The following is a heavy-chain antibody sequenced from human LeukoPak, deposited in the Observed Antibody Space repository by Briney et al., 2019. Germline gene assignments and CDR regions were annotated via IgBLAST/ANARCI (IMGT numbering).Heavy chain of an antibody. CDR1: GGSISSHY. CDR3: ASGFDGSGSFDYYYYYMDV. D-gene: IGHD3-10*01. CDR2: IYASGIT. V-gene: IGHV4-4*07. Sequence: SVPLSLPCTVSGGSISSHYWSWIRQPAGKGLEWIGRIYASGITNYNPSLERRVTISVETSKNQFSLKQSSVTAADTAVYYCASGFDGSGSFDYYYYYMDVWGKGTTVSISS. J-gene: IGHJ6*03.